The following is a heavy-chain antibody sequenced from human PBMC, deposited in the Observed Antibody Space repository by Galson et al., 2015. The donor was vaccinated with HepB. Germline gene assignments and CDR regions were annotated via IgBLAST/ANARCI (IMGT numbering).Heavy chain of an antibody. D-gene: IGHD2-2*02. Sequence: SVKVSCKASGYTFTGYYMHWVRQAPGQGLEWMGWINPNSGGTNYAQKFQGWVTMTRDTSISTAYMELSRLRSDDTAVYYCAREDCSSTSCYMGPNVTNWFDPWGQGTLVTVSS. V-gene: IGHV1-2*04. CDR3: AREDCSSTSCYMGPNVTNWFDP. CDR2: INPNSGGT. J-gene: IGHJ5*02. CDR1: GYTFTGYY.